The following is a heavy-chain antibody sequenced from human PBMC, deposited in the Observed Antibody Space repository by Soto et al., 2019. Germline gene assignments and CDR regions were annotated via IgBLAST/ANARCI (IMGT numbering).Heavy chain of an antibody. J-gene: IGHJ4*02. D-gene: IGHD3-10*01. CDR3: ARHNYGSGSTYFDY. CDR1: GGSISSYY. Sequence: SETLSLTXTVSGGSISSYYWSWIRQPPGKGLEWIGYIYYSGSTNYNPSLKSRVTISVDTSKNQFSLKLNSMTAADTAVFYCARHNYGSGSTYFDYWGQGTLVTVSS. CDR2: IYYSGST. V-gene: IGHV4-59*08.